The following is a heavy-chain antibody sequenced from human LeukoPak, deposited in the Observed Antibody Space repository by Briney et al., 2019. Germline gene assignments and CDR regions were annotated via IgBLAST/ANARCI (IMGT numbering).Heavy chain of an antibody. J-gene: IGHJ4*02. CDR3: ARWGIVGATGEDY. CDR2: IYHSGST. CDR1: GASLNYFY. Sequence: SETLSLTCTVSGASLNYFYWSWIRQPPGKGLEWIGNIYHSGSTYYNPSLKSRVTISVDTSKNQFSLKLSSVTAADTAVYYCARWGIVGATGEDYWGQGTLVTVSS. V-gene: IGHV4-59*08. D-gene: IGHD1-26*01.